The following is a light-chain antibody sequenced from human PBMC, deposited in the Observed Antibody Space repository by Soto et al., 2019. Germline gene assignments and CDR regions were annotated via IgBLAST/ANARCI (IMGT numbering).Light chain of an antibody. CDR1: QSINSNY. CDR3: QQYGSSVWT. CDR2: GAS. J-gene: IGKJ1*01. Sequence: EIVLTQSPGTLSLSPGERATLSCRASQSINSNYLTWYQQKPGQAPRLLIYGASSRATDIPDRFSGSGSGTGFTLTISRLEPEDCAVCYCQQYGSSVWTFGQGTKVEIK. V-gene: IGKV3-20*01.